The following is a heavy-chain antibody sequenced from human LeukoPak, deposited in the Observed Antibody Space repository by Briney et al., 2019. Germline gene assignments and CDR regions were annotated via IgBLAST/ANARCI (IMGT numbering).Heavy chain of an antibody. CDR2: FIPILGTA. J-gene: IGHJ6*04. CDR1: GGTFSDYA. V-gene: IGHV1-69*10. CDR3: AGIPVFGVVLHQVPV. Sequence: SVKVSCKASGGTFSDYAYNWVRQAPGRGLEWMGVFIPILGTANSTQNFQDRVTITADISTNTAYLELTSLRSEDTAVYFCAGIPVFGVVLHQVPVWGKGTTVTVSS. D-gene: IGHD3-3*01.